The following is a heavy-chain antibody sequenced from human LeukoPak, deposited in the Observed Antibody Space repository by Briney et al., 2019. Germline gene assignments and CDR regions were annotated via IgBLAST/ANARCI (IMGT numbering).Heavy chain of an antibody. CDR3: ARGGPPIVVVPAARPAHPFKTRTWFDP. J-gene: IGHJ5*02. CDR2: IYYSGST. V-gene: IGHV4-59*12. CDR1: GGSISSYY. D-gene: IGHD2-2*01. Sequence: PSETLSLTCTVSGGSISSYYWSWIRQPPGKGLEWIGYIYYSGSTYYNPSLKSRVTISVDTSKNQFSLKLSSVTAADTAVYYCARGGPPIVVVPAARPAHPFKTRTWFDPWGQGTLVTVSS.